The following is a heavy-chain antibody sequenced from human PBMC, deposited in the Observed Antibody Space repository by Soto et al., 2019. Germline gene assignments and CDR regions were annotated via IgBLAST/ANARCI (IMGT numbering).Heavy chain of an antibody. D-gene: IGHD3-16*01. CDR1: GFSLRTTGVG. J-gene: IGHJ4*02. CDR3: AHTWGLPFDY. CDR2: IYWNDDK. V-gene: IGHV2-5*01. Sequence: QITLKESGPTLVKPTQTLTLTCSYSGFSLRTTGVGVGWIRQPPGKALEWLGIIYWNDDKRYSPSLESRFTPPSDITKRQVVLTMTNMEPVDTATYYCAHTWGLPFDYWGQGTLVIVSS.